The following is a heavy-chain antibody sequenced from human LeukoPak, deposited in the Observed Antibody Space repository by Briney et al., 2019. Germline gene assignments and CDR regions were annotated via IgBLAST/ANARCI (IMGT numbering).Heavy chain of an antibody. J-gene: IGHJ6*02. CDR2: TKQDGSEK. CDR1: GFTFSSYW. Sequence: GRSLRLSCAASGFTFSSYWMSWVRHAPGKGLEWVANTKQDGSEKYYVDSVKGRCTIARDNAKNSLYLQMDRLRAEDTAVYYCARAGQRWFGESWMDVWGRGTTVTVSS. D-gene: IGHD3-10*01. V-gene: IGHV3-7*01. CDR3: ARAGQRWFGESWMDV.